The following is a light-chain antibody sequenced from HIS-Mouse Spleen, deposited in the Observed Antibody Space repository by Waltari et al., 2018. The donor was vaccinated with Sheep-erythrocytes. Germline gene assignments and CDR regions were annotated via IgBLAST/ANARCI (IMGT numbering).Light chain of an antibody. CDR2: DDS. Sequence: SYVLTQPPSVSVAPGQTARITCGGNNIGSKSVHWYQQKPGQAPGLVVYDDSDRPSGIPGRFSGSNSGNTATLTISRVEAGDEADYYCQVWDSSSDPVVFGGGTKLTVL. V-gene: IGLV3-21*02. J-gene: IGLJ2*01. CDR1: NIGSKS. CDR3: QVWDSSSDPVV.